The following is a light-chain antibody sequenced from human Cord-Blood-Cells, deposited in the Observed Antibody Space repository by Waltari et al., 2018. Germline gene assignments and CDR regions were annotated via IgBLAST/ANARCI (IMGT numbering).Light chain of an antibody. CDR1: ALPKQY. CDR3: QSADSSGTWV. Sequence: SYELTQPPSVSVSPGQTARTTCSGDALPKQYAYWYQQKPGQAPVLVIYKDSERPSGIPERFSGSSSGKTGTLTISGVQAEDEADYYCQSADSSGTWVFGGGTKLTVL. V-gene: IGLV3-25*03. J-gene: IGLJ3*02. CDR2: KDS.